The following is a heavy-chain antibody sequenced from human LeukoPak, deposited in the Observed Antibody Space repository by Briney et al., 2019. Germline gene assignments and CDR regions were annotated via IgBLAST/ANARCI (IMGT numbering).Heavy chain of an antibody. CDR2: MSPNSGNT. Sequence: EASVKVSCKASGYTFTSYDINWVRQATGQGLEWMGWMSPNSGNTGYAQKFQGRVTMTRNTSISTAYMELSSLRSEDTAVYYCARGLGSLDAFDIWGQGTMVTVSS. CDR1: GYTFTSYD. J-gene: IGHJ3*02. V-gene: IGHV1-8*01. D-gene: IGHD6-6*01. CDR3: ARGLGSLDAFDI.